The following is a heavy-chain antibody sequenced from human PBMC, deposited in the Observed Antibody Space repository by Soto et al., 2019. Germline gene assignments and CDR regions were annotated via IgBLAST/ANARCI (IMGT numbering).Heavy chain of an antibody. CDR1: GFTFRNHA. Sequence: QVQLVESGGGVVLPGRSLRLSCAVSGFTFRNHAMHWVRQAPGKGLEWVAVISFDGNTQYYADSVKGRFSVSRDNYEDSLFLQMYSLRAEDTAVYYCARVPLGLAIGRGMDVWGHGTTVSVSS. CDR2: ISFDGNTQ. J-gene: IGHJ6*02. D-gene: IGHD3-3*01. V-gene: IGHV3-30-3*01. CDR3: ARVPLGLAIGRGMDV.